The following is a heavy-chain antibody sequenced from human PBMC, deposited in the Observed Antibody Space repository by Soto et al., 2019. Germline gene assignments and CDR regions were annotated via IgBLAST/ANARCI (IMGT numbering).Heavy chain of an antibody. Sequence: QVQLVQSGAEVKKPGPSVKVSCKTSGGTFSTHVIGWVRQAPGQGLEWMGGIVPKFGTTNYAHKFKGRVKITADESTSTAYMEVSSLTSEDTAVYYCVRGGSDNSGWYIWFDPWGQGTLVTVSS. CDR2: IVPKFGTT. V-gene: IGHV1-69*01. D-gene: IGHD6-19*01. J-gene: IGHJ5*02. CDR3: VRGGSDNSGWYIWFDP. CDR1: GGTFSTHV.